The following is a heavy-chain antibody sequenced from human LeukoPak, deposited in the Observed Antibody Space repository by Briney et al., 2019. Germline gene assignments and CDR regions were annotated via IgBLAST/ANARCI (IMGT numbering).Heavy chain of an antibody. V-gene: IGHV3-23*01. J-gene: IGHJ4*02. Sequence: GGSLRLSCAASGFTFSIYAMSWVRQAPGKGLKWVSTISSNGDSTYYADSVKGRFTISRDNSKNTLYLQMNSLRAEDTAVYYCAKARRDGYNFVDYWGQGTLVTVSS. CDR3: AKARRDGYNFVDY. D-gene: IGHD5-24*01. CDR2: ISSNGDST. CDR1: GFTFSIYA.